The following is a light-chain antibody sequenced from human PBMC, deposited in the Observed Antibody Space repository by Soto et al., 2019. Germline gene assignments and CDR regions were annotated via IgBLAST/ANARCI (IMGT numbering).Light chain of an antibody. CDR2: EVS. J-gene: IGLJ1*01. CDR3: GSYTTSSKYV. Sequence: QSALTQPASVSVSPGQSITISCTGTSSDVGSYNFVSWYQHLPGKAPKLMIYEVSNRPSGVSDRFSGFKSGNTASLTISGLQAEDEAAYYCGSYTTSSKYVFGTGTKVTVL. CDR1: SSDVGSYNF. V-gene: IGLV2-14*01.